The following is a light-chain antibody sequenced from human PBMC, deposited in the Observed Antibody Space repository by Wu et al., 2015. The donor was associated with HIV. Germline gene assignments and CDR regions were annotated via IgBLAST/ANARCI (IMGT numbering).Light chain of an antibody. Sequence: GNGSTLSCRASQSRCQLLSLVPTRNLGHGSHDSSISAASNRAAGIPDRFSGSGSGTHFTLTISRLEPEDFAVYYCHQYGSSPWGFGQGTRVEIK. CDR2: AAS. CDR3: HQYGSSPWG. CDR1: QSRCQL. J-gene: IGKJ1*01. V-gene: IGKV3-20*01.